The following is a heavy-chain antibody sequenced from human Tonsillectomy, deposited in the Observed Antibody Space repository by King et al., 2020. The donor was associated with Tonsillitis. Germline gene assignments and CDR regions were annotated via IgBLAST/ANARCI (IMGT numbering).Heavy chain of an antibody. D-gene: IGHD3/OR15-3a*01. CDR1: GFTFSTYA. CDR2: ISGSGDST. J-gene: IGHJ5*02. CDR3: AKITDFDFRLDP. Sequence: VQLVESGGGLQQPGGSLRLSCAASGFTFSTYAMSWVRQAPGKGLEWVSSISGSGDSTYYADSVKGRFTISRDNSKNTLFLQVNSLRAEDTAVYYCAKITDFDFRLDPWGQGTLVTVPS. V-gene: IGHV3-23*04.